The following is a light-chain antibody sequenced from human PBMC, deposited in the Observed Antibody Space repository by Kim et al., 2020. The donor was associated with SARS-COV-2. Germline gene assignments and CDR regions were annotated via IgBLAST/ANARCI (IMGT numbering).Light chain of an antibody. V-gene: IGKV3-11*01. Sequence: SPGERATRSCRASQSIDSELAWYQQTPGHPPRLLIYDAFNRATGVPARFSGSGSGTDFTLTISSLEPEDFAVYYCQQRYSWPITFGQGTRLEIK. CDR1: QSIDSE. CDR2: DAF. J-gene: IGKJ5*01. CDR3: QQRYSWPIT.